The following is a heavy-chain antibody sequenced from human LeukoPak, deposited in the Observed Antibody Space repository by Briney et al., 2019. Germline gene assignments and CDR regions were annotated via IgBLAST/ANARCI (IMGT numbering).Heavy chain of an antibody. V-gene: IGHV3-74*01. J-gene: IGHJ4*02. CDR2: INFDGSST. D-gene: IGHD2-2*01. CDR1: GFTFSSAW. Sequence: PGGSLRLSCEASGFTFSSAWMHCVRQAPGKRLVGVSRINFDGSSTTYADSVKGRFTISRDNAKNTLYLQMNSLSAEDTAVYFCQSAAANGFDYWGQGTLVTVSS. CDR3: QSAAANGFDY.